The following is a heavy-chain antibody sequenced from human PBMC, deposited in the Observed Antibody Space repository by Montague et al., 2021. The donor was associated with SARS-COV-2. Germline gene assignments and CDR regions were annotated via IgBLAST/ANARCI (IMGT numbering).Heavy chain of an antibody. CDR1: GGSISSRSYY. J-gene: IGHJ5*02. CDR2: IYYSGST. Sequence: SETLSLTCTVSGGSISSRSYYWGWIRQPPGKGLEWIGSIYYSGSTYYNPSLKSRVTISVYTSKNQFSLKLSSVTAADMAVYYCARHWFTMIVVGIKGGWFDPWGQGTLVTVSS. CDR3: ARHWFTMIVVGIKGGWFDP. D-gene: IGHD3-22*01. V-gene: IGHV4-39*01.